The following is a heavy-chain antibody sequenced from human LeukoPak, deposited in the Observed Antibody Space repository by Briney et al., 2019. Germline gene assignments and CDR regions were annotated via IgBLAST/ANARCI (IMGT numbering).Heavy chain of an antibody. D-gene: IGHD1-26*01. CDR2: IYHSGST. Sequence: SETLSLTCAVSGYSLSSGYYWGWIRQPPGKGLEWIGSIYHSGSTYYNPSLKSRVTISVDTSKNQFSLKLSSVTAADTAVYYCARLTVSVGKDAFDIWGQGTMVTVSS. V-gene: IGHV4-38-2*01. J-gene: IGHJ3*02. CDR1: GYSLSSGYY. CDR3: ARLTVSVGKDAFDI.